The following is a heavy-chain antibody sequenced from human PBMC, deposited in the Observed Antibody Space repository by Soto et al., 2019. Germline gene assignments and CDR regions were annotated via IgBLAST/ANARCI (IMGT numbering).Heavy chain of an antibody. Sequence: ASVKVSCKASGYTFTSYGISWVRQAPGQGLEWMGWISAYNGNTNYAQKLQGRVTMTTDTSTSTAYMELRSLRSDDTAVYYCARDREYYDSSGLKPHWFDPWGQGTLVTVSS. D-gene: IGHD3-22*01. CDR2: ISAYNGNT. J-gene: IGHJ5*02. CDR1: GYTFTSYG. CDR3: ARDREYYDSSGLKPHWFDP. V-gene: IGHV1-18*04.